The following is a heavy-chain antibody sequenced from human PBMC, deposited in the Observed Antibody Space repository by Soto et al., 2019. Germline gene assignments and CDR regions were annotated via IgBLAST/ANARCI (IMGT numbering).Heavy chain of an antibody. Sequence: PSETLSLTCAVSGGSISSGAYSWSWIRHPPGKGLEWIGYIYHTGSTYYNPSLKSRVTISVDRSKNQFSLNLSSVTAADTAVYYCARVFNDCISTSCYTFDPWGRGTLVTVSS. CDR3: ARVFNDCISTSCYTFDP. CDR1: GGSISSGAYS. CDR2: IYHTGST. V-gene: IGHV4-30-2*01. J-gene: IGHJ5*02. D-gene: IGHD2-2*02.